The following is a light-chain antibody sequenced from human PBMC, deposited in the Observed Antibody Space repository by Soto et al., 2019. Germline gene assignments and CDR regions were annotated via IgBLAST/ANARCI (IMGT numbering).Light chain of an antibody. V-gene: IGKV3-20*01. Sequence: EIVLTQSPGTLSLSPGERATLSCRASQSVSSSYLAWYQQKPGQAPRLLIYGASSRATGIPDRFSGSGSGRDFTLSISRLEPEDFAVYYSQQYGSSPPGLTFGGGTKVEIK. CDR3: QQYGSSPPGLT. CDR2: GAS. J-gene: IGKJ4*01. CDR1: QSVSSSY.